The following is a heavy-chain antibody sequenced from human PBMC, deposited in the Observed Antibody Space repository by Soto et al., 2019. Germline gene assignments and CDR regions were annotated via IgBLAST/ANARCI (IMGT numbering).Heavy chain of an antibody. CDR3: ANLYNWNDVIDY. Sequence: GGSLRLSCAASGFTFSSYAMSWVRQAPGKGLEWVSAISGSGGSTYYGDSVKGRFTISRDNSKNTLYLQMNSLRAEDTAVYYCANLYNWNDVIDYWGQGTLVTVSS. CDR1: GFTFSSYA. D-gene: IGHD1-20*01. V-gene: IGHV3-23*01. J-gene: IGHJ4*02. CDR2: ISGSGGST.